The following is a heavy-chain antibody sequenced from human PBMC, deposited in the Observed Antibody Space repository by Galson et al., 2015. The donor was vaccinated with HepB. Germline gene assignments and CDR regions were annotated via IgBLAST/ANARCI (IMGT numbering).Heavy chain of an antibody. J-gene: IGHJ4*02. V-gene: IGHV3-7*01. CDR2: IKTDGSAK. CDR3: ARDWAPASL. Sequence: SLRLSCAASGFSFSSYWMSWVRQAPGKGLECVASIKTDGSAKQYVDSVKDRFTISRDNARSSLFLQMNSLRGEDTAVYYCARDWAPASLWGQGTLVTVSS. D-gene: IGHD3-16*01. CDR1: GFSFSSYW.